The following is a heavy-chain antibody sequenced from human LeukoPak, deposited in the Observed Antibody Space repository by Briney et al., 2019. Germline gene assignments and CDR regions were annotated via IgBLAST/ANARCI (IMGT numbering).Heavy chain of an antibody. V-gene: IGHV4-30-2*01. CDR1: GGSISSGGYS. J-gene: IGHJ4*02. Sequence: PSETLSLTCAVSGGSISSGGYSWSWIRQPPGKGLEWIGYIYHDGSTNYNPSLKSRVTISMDKSKNQLSLKLNFVTAADTAVYYCARDRGGYTYSHDYWGQGTLVTVSS. CDR2: IYHDGST. CDR3: ARDRGGYTYSHDY. D-gene: IGHD5-18*01.